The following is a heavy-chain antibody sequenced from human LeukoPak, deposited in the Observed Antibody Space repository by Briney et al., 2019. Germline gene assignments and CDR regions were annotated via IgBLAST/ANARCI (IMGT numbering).Heavy chain of an antibody. CDR3: AILWWLVDY. CDR2: IYYTGNT. V-gene: IGHV4-39*07. D-gene: IGHD5-12*01. Sequence: SETLSLTCTVSGGSINNSSYYWGWIRQPPGRGLEWIGTIYYTGNTYYNPSLKGRVTMSLETSKNQFSLNLGSVTAADTAVYYCAILWWLVDYWGQGTLVTVSS. CDR1: GGSINNSSYY. J-gene: IGHJ4*02.